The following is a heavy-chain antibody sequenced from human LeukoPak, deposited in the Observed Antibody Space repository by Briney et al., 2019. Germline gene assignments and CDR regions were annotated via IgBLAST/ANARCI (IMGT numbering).Heavy chain of an antibody. J-gene: IGHJ4*02. CDR2: ISAYNGNT. V-gene: IGHV1-18*01. D-gene: IGHD3-3*01. Sequence: ASVKVSCKASGYTFTSYGISWVRQAPGQGLEWMGWISAYNGNTNYAQKLQGRVTMTTDTSTSTAYMELSSLRSEDTAVYYCATVPPGTIFGYYFDYWGQGTLVTVSS. CDR1: GYTFTSYG. CDR3: ATVPPGTIFGYYFDY.